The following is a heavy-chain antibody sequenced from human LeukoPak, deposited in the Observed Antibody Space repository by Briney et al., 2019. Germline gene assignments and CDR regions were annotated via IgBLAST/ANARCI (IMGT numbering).Heavy chain of an antibody. J-gene: IGHJ5*02. D-gene: IGHD1-26*01. CDR2: INPNSGGT. CDR3: ASDIVGATTKYWFDP. V-gene: IGHV1-2*02. Sequence: ASVTVSCTASGYTFTGYYMNWVRQARGQGREWMGWINPNSGGTNYAQKFQSRVTITRETSISTAYMELSRLRSDDTAVYYCASDIVGATTKYWFDPWGQGTLVTVSS. CDR1: GYTFTGYY.